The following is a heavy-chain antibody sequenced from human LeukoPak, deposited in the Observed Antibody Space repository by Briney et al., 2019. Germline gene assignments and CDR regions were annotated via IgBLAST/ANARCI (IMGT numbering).Heavy chain of an antibody. Sequence: SVKVSCKASGGTFSGYGISWVRQAPGQGLEWMGRIIPIFDTANYAQKFQGRVTITTDESTSTAYMELSSLRSEDTAVYYCAFGLGYYYYMDVWGKGTTVTVSS. CDR3: AFGLGYYYYMDV. D-gene: IGHD3-10*01. V-gene: IGHV1-69*05. J-gene: IGHJ6*03. CDR1: GGTFSGYG. CDR2: IIPIFDTA.